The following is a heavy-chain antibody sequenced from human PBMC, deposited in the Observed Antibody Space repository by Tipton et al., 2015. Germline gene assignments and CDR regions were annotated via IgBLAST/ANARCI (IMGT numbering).Heavy chain of an antibody. CDR1: GDSIRSDGYY. Sequence: TLSLTCTVSGDSIRSDGYYWSWIRQHPGKGLEWIGYIHYGGSTYYNPPLRGRATISVDTFENQFSLKLTSLTAADTAVYYCARDAYNSNFFDYWGQGTLVTVSS. V-gene: IGHV4-31*03. J-gene: IGHJ4*02. D-gene: IGHD5-24*01. CDR3: ARDAYNSNFFDY. CDR2: IHYGGST.